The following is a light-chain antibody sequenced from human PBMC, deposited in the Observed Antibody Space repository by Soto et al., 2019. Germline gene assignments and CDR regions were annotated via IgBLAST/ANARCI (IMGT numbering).Light chain of an antibody. CDR2: DAS. CDR3: QQYHRYSRT. CDR1: RDVGSD. Sequence: QMTPSPSSLSASVGEKIIITCRASRDVGSDVSWYQQKPGKAPKLLIYDASSLQSGVPSRFTGSGFGTEFTLTISSLQPDDFATYYCQQYHRYSRTFGQGTKVDIK. J-gene: IGKJ1*01. V-gene: IGKV1-17*01.